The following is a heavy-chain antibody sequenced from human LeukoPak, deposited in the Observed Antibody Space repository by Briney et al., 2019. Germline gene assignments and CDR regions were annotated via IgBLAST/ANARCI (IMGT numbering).Heavy chain of an antibody. CDR3: AKDMGITMIVVVTTGFDY. CDR1: GFTFDDYA. D-gene: IGHD3-22*01. V-gene: IGHV3-9*01. CDR2: ISWNSGSI. Sequence: PGGSLRLSCAASGFTFDDYAMHWVRQAPGKGLEWVSGISWNSGSIGYADSVKGRFTISRDNAKNSLYLQMNSLRAEDTALYYCAKDMGITMIVVVTTGFDYWGQGTLVTVSS. J-gene: IGHJ4*02.